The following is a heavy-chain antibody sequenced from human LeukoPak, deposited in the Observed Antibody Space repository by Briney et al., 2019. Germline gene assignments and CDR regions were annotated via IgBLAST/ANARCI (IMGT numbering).Heavy chain of an antibody. J-gene: IGHJ6*02. CDR2: IYTSGST. Sequence: SETLSLTCTVSGGSISSFYWSWIRQPAGKGLEWIGRIYTSGSTNYNPSLKSRVTISVDTSKNQFSLKLSSVTAADTAVYYCARGVGELSRYYYYGMDVWGQGTTVTVSS. D-gene: IGHD1-26*01. CDR1: GGSISSFY. V-gene: IGHV4-4*07. CDR3: ARGVGELSRYYYYGMDV.